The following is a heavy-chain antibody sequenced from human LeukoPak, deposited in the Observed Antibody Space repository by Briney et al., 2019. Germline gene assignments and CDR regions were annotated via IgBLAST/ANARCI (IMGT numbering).Heavy chain of an antibody. V-gene: IGHV4-59*01. Sequence: SETLSLTCSVSGGSITSNYWMWIRQPPGKGLEWIGYISYSGTTIYNPSLRGRVTISVDTSKNQFSLKLSSVTAADTAVYYCARGREAAGQRLFDYWGQGTLVTVSS. D-gene: IGHD6-13*01. CDR3: ARGREAAGQRLFDY. CDR1: GGSITSNY. CDR2: ISYSGTT. J-gene: IGHJ4*02.